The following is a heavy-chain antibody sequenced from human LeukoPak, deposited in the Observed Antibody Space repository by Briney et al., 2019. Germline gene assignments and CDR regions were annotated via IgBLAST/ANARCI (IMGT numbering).Heavy chain of an antibody. Sequence: PWATLSLTCTGSGGSISSSSYYWGWIHQPPGKGLEWIGSIYYSGSTYYNPSLKSRVTISVDTSKNQFSLKLSSVTAADTAVYYCARLHYYGSGSYYNYWGQGTLLTVSS. V-gene: IGHV4-39*01. J-gene: IGHJ4*02. CDR3: ARLHYYGSGSYYNY. CDR2: IYYSGST. CDR1: GGSISSSSYY. D-gene: IGHD3-10*01.